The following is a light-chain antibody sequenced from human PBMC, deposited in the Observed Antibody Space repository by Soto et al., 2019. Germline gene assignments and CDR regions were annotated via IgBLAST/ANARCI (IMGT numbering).Light chain of an antibody. J-gene: IGLJ1*01. CDR1: SSDVGGSKY. Sequence: QSALTQPASVSGSPGQSITISCTGTSSDVGGSKYVSWYHQHPGRVPKLMIYGVRNRPSGVSNRFSGSKSGNTASLTISGLLAEDEADYYCNSYISSATLPYVFGTGTKLTVL. CDR3: NSYISSATLPYV. V-gene: IGLV2-14*01. CDR2: GVR.